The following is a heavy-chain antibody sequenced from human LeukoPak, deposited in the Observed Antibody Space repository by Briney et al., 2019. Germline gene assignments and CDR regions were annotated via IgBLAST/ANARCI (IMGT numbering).Heavy chain of an antibody. CDR2: IKQDGSDK. D-gene: IGHD1-14*01. J-gene: IGHJ4*02. CDR3: ARGRKFYDY. CDR1: GFTFSNYW. V-gene: IGHV3-7*04. Sequence: GGSLRLSCAASGFTFSNYWMSWVRQPPGNGLEWVANIKQDGSDKDYVDSVKGRFTISRDNAKNSLYLQMNSLRAEDTAVFHCARGRKFYDYWGQGTLVSVSS.